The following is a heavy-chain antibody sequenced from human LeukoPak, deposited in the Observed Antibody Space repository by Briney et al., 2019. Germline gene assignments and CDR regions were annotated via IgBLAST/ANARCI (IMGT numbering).Heavy chain of an antibody. Sequence: SQTLSLTCAISGDSVSSKNAAWNWIRQSPSRGLEWLGRTYYRSKWYNEYAVSVKSRVTINPDTSKNQFSLQLNSMTPEDTAVYYCARTAMRVVDSWGQGNLVTVSS. J-gene: IGHJ4*02. CDR1: GDSVSSKNAA. CDR2: TYYRSKWYN. V-gene: IGHV6-1*01. D-gene: IGHD5-18*01. CDR3: ARTAMRVVDS.